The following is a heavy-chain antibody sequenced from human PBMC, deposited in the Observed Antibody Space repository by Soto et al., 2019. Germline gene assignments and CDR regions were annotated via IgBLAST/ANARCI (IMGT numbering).Heavy chain of an antibody. CDR2: ISTYNGDT. J-gene: IGHJ6*02. V-gene: IGHV1-18*01. Sequence: QVQLVQSGAEVKKPGASVKVSCKASGYTFTRSGISWVRQAPGQGLEWMGWISTYNGDTNYAQKLQGRVTMTTDTSXXTAYMELRSLRSADTAVYYCASEGVAPYYYSGMDVWGQGTTVTVSS. CDR3: ASEGVAPYYYSGMDV. D-gene: IGHD5-12*01. CDR1: GYTFTRSG.